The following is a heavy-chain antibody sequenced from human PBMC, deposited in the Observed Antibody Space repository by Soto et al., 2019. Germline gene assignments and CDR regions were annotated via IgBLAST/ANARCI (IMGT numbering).Heavy chain of an antibody. Sequence: PGGSLRLSCAASGFTFSSYSMNWVRQAPGKGLEWVSSISSTSSYIYYADSVRGRFTISRDNAKNSLYLQLNSLRAEDTAVYYCAKKGLSYYFDYWGQGTLVTVSS. V-gene: IGHV3-21*04. J-gene: IGHJ4*02. CDR3: AKKGLSYYFDY. CDR2: ISSTSSYI. CDR1: GFTFSSYS. D-gene: IGHD3-10*01.